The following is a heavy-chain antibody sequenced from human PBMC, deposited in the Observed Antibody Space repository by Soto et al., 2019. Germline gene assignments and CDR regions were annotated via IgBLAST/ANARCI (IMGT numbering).Heavy chain of an antibody. CDR2: IYYSGST. CDR1: GGSISSYY. CDR3: ARGSSYSSGWYIY. V-gene: IGHV4-59*01. J-gene: IGHJ4*02. Sequence: QVQLQESGPGLVKPSETLSLTCTVSGGSISSYYWSWIRQPPGKGLEWIGYIYYSGSTNYNPSLKSRVTISVATSKNQFSLKLSSVTAADTAVYYCARGSSYSSGWYIYWGQGTLVTVSS. D-gene: IGHD6-19*01.